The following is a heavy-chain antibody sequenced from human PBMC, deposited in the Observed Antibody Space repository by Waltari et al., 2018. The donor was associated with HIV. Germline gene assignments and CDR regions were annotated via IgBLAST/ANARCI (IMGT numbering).Heavy chain of an antibody. Sequence: EVQLVESGGGLVQPGGPLRLSCSVSGFSITTYSIYWVRPRTGKGLELISYISGTTNTKYYAESVKGRFTVSRDNAKNSAFLDMSALRDDDTAIYYCARDKLGDSAPVWGQGTTVAVSS. J-gene: IGHJ6*02. CDR2: ISGTTNTK. CDR1: GFSITTYS. D-gene: IGHD1-26*01. V-gene: IGHV3-48*02. CDR3: ARDKLGDSAPV.